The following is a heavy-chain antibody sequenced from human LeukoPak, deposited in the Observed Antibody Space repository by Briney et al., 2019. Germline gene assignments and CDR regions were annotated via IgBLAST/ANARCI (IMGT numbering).Heavy chain of an antibody. CDR3: ARVARAFDY. J-gene: IGHJ4*02. Sequence: SETLSLTCTVSGGSISSYYWSWIRQPPGKGLEWFGYIYYSGSTNYNPSLKSRVTISVDTSKNQFSLKLSSVTAADTAVYYCARVARAFDYWGQGTLVTVSS. CDR1: GGSISSYY. CDR2: IYYSGST. V-gene: IGHV4-59*01.